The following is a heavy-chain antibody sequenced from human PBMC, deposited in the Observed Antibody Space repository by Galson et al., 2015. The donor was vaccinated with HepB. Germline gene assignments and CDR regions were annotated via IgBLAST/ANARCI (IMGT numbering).Heavy chain of an antibody. D-gene: IGHD6-19*01. CDR2: ISWNSGSI. J-gene: IGHJ6*02. CDR3: AKGGLVLSGSGWGKYYGMDV. CDR1: GFTFDDYA. V-gene: IGHV3-9*01. Sequence: SLRLSCAASGFTFDDYAMHWVRQAPGKGLEWVSGISWNSGSIGYADSVKGRFTISRDNAKNSLYLQMNSLRAEDTALYYCAKGGLVLSGSGWGKYYGMDVWGRGTTVTVSS.